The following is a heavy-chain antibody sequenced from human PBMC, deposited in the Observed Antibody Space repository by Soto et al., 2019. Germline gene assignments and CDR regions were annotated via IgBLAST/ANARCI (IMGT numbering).Heavy chain of an antibody. CDR1: GYTFTGYY. J-gene: IGHJ6*02. Sequence: GASVKVSCKASGYTFTGYYMHWVRQAPGQGLEWMGWINPNSGGTNYAQKFQGWVTMTRDTSISTAYMELSRLRSDDTAVYYCAGEIVVPAANNYYGMDVWGQGTTVTVSS. CDR2: INPNSGGT. V-gene: IGHV1-2*04. D-gene: IGHD2-2*01. CDR3: AGEIVVPAANNYYGMDV.